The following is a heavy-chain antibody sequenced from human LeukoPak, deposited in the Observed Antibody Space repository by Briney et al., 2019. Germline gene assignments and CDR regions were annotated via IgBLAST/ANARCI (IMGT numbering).Heavy chain of an antibody. CDR3: ASSRGSNYYYYYMDV. Sequence: ASVKVSCKASGYTFTSYYMHWVRQAPGQGLEWMGIINPSGGSTSYAQKFQGRVTMTRDMSTSTVYMELSSLRSEDTAVYYCASSRGSNYYYYYMDVWGKGTTVTVSS. V-gene: IGHV1-46*01. CDR2: INPSGGST. J-gene: IGHJ6*03. CDR1: GYTFTSYY. D-gene: IGHD3-10*01.